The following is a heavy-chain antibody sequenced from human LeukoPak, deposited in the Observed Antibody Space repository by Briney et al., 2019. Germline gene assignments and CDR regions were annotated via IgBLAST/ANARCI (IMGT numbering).Heavy chain of an antibody. CDR2: IRSKALGGTT. J-gene: IGHJ4*02. V-gene: IGHV3-49*04. CDR3: TRGPDLDTVLGRGLMFTVLFDF. Sequence: TGGSLRLSCTASGFTFGDYAMSWVRQAPGKGLEWVGLIRSKALGGTTEYAASVKGRLTISRDESKSIAYLQMNSLKTEDTAVYYCTRGPDLDTVLGRGLMFTVLFDFWGQGTLVTVSS. D-gene: IGHD5-18*01. CDR1: GFTFGDYA.